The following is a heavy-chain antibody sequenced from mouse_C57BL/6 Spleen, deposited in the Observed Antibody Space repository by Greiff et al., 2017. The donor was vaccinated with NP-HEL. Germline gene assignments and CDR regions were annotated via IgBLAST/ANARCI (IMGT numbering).Heavy chain of an antibody. J-gene: IGHJ3*01. D-gene: IGHD3-2*02. CDR3: ARAAQGAWFAY. CDR1: GYTFTSYW. CDR2: IHPNSGST. V-gene: IGHV1-64*01. Sequence: QVQLQQPGAELVKPGASVKLSCKASGYTFTSYWMHWVKQRPGQGLEWIGMIHPNSGSTNYNEKFKSKATLTVDKSSSTAYMQRSSLTSEDSAVYYCARAAQGAWFAYWGQGTLVTVSA.